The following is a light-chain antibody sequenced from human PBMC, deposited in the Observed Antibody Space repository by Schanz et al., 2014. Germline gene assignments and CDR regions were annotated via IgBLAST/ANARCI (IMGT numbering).Light chain of an antibody. CDR2: DVT. J-gene: IGLJ3*02. CDR1: SSDVGGYNY. CDR3: SSYTNISTLV. V-gene: IGLV2-14*03. Sequence: QSVLTQPASVSGSPGQSITISCTGTSSDVGGYNYVSWYQHHPGKAPKLMIYDVTYRPSGVSNRFSGSKSGNTASLTISGLLAEDEADYYCSSYTNISTLVFGGGTKLTVL.